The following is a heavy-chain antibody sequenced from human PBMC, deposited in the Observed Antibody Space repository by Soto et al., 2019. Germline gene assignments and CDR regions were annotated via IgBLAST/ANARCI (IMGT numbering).Heavy chain of an antibody. CDR1: GGTFSSYA. Sequence: QVQLVQSGAEVKKPGSSVKVSCKASGGTFSSYAISWVRQAPGQGLEWMGGIIPIFGTANYAQKFQGRVTSNAAESTSTAYMELSSLRSEDTAVYYCARDEDYYYGMDVWGQGTTVTVSS. CDR3: ARDEDYYYGMDV. J-gene: IGHJ6*02. V-gene: IGHV1-69*12. CDR2: IIPIFGTA.